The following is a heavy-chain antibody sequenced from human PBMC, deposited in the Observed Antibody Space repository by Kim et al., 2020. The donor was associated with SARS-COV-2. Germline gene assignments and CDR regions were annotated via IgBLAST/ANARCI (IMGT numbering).Heavy chain of an antibody. CDR2: ISWNSGSI. Sequence: GGSLRLSCAASGFTFDDYAMHWVRQAPGKGLEWVSGISWNSGSIGYADSVKGRFTISRDNAKNSLYLQMNSLRAEDTALYYCAKAINTAMVPPTLDYWGQGTLVTVSS. CDR1: GFTFDDYA. J-gene: IGHJ4*02. V-gene: IGHV3-9*01. D-gene: IGHD5-18*01. CDR3: AKAINTAMVPPTLDY.